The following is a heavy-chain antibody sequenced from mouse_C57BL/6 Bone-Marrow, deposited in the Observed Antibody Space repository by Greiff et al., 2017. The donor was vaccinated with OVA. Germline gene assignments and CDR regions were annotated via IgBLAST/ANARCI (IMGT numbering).Heavy chain of an antibody. J-gene: IGHJ3*01. Sequence: VQLQQSGAELVMPGASVKLSCKASGYTFTSYWMHWVKQRPGQGLEWIGEIDPSDSYTNYNQKFKGKSTLTVDKSSSTAYMQLSSLTSEDSAVYYCARERNSAWFAYWGQGTLVTVSA. V-gene: IGHV1-69*01. CDR3: ARERNSAWFAY. CDR2: IDPSDSYT. D-gene: IGHD2-1*01. CDR1: GYTFTSYW.